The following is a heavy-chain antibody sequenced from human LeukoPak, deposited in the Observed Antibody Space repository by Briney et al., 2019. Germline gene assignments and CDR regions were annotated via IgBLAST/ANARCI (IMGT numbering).Heavy chain of an antibody. CDR1: GFTFSSYA. D-gene: IGHD3-10*01. J-gene: IGHJ5*02. CDR2: ISGSGGST. V-gene: IGHV3-23*01. CDR3: AKDVPICGSGSPNWFDP. Sequence: PGGSLRLFCAASGFTFSSYAMSWVRQAPGKGLEWVSAISGSGGSTYYADSVKGRFTISRDNSKNTLYLQMNSLRAEDTAVYYCAKDVPICGSGSPNWFDPWGQGTLVTVSS.